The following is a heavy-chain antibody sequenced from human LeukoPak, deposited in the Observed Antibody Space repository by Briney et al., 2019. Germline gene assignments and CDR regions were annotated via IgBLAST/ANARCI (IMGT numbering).Heavy chain of an antibody. D-gene: IGHD2/OR15-2a*01. CDR1: GFTFSSYA. J-gene: IGHJ4*02. CDR2: IAGSGGGT. Sequence: GGSLRLSCAASGFTFSSYAMSWVRQAPGKGLEWVSGIAGSGGGTYYADSVKGRFTISRDNSKNTLYLQVNSLRAEDTAVYYCAKGGLNISPDYWGQGTLVTVSS. V-gene: IGHV3-23*01. CDR3: AKGGLNISPDY.